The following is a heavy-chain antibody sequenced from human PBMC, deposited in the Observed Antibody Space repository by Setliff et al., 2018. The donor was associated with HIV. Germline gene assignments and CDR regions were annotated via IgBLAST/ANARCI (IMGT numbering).Heavy chain of an antibody. J-gene: IGHJ4*02. CDR1: GYTFTSYA. Sequence: ASVKVSCKASGYTFTSYAMRWVRQAPGQRLEWMGWINAGNGNTKYSQKFQGRVTITRDTSASTAYMELSSLRSEDTAVYYCARDTVPIVGPEYYFDYWGQGTLVTVSS. CDR2: INAGNGNT. D-gene: IGHD1-26*01. V-gene: IGHV1-3*01. CDR3: ARDTVPIVGPEYYFDY.